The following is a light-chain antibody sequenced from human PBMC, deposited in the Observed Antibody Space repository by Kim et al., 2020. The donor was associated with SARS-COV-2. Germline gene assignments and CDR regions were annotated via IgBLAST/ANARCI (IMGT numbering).Light chain of an antibody. CDR3: NSRDSSGNLYVV. CDR1: SIRSYY. CDR2: GKN. Sequence: TVRITCQGDSIRSYYASWSQQKPGQAPVLVINGKNNRPSGIPDGFSGSSSGNTASLTITGAQAEDEADYYCNSRDSSGNLYVVFGGGTQLTVL. J-gene: IGLJ2*01. V-gene: IGLV3-19*01.